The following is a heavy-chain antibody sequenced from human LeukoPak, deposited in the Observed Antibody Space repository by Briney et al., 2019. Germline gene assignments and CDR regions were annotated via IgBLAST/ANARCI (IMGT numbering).Heavy chain of an antibody. V-gene: IGHV3-23*01. J-gene: IGHJ4*02. D-gene: IGHD1-26*01. CDR1: GFTFSIYA. CDR3: AKGRSGSSSPTWDY. Sequence: GGSLRLSCAASGFTFSIYAMTWVRQAPGKGLEWVSGISGSGGETHYADSVKGRFTISRNNSKNTLYLQMNSLRVEDTAVYYCAKGRSGSSSPTWDYWGQGTLVTVSS. CDR2: ISGSGGET.